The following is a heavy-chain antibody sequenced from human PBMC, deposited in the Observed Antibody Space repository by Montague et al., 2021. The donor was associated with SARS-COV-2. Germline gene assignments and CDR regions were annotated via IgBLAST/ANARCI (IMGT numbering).Heavy chain of an antibody. Sequence: SLRRSCAASGFTFSSYSMNWVRQAPGKGLEWVSSISSSSSYIYYADSVKGRFTISRDNAKNSLYLQMNSLRAEDTAVYYCARDRGSIYCGGDCYTPYFDYWGQGTLVTVSS. J-gene: IGHJ4*02. V-gene: IGHV3-21*01. CDR2: ISSSSSYI. CDR3: ARDRGSIYCGGDCYTPYFDY. D-gene: IGHD2-21*02. CDR1: GFTFSSYS.